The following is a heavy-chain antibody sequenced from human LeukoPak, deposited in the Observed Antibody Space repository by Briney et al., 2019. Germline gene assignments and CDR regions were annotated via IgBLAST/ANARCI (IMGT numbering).Heavy chain of an antibody. CDR3: ASHGTYGSGSYYNDLFLGY. V-gene: IGHV1-46*01. CDR1: GYTFTSYY. CDR2: INPSGCST. J-gene: IGHJ4*02. Sequence: GASVKVSCKASGYTFTSYYMHWVRQAPGQGLEWMGIINPSGCSTSYAQKLQGRVTMTRDTSTSTVYMELSSLRSEDTAVYYCASHGTYGSGSYYNDLFLGYWGQGTLVTVSS. D-gene: IGHD3-10*01.